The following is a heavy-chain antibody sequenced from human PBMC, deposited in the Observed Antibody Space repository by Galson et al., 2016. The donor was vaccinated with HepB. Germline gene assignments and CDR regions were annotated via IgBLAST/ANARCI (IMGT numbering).Heavy chain of an antibody. J-gene: IGHJ4*02. CDR2: ITPSSSYI. V-gene: IGHV3-21*01. CDR1: GFPFSTYT. Sequence: SLRLSCAASGFPFSTYTMNWVRQAPGKGLEWLSSITPSSSYIFYADSVKSRFTISRDNANNSLFLQVTRLRAEDAAIYYCARERLDYTSTSGIDYWGQGTLVTVSS. CDR3: ARERLDYTSTSGIDY. D-gene: IGHD6-6*01.